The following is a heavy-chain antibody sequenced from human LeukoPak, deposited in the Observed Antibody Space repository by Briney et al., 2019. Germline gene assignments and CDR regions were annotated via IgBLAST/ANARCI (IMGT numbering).Heavy chain of an antibody. CDR2: ISSSSSYI. CDR1: GFTFSSYS. J-gene: IGHJ3*02. V-gene: IGHV3-21*01. Sequence: GGSLRLSCAASGFTFSSYSMNWVRQAPGKGLEWVSSISSSSSYIYYADSVKGRFTISRDNAKNSLYLQMNSLRAEDTAVYYCARERRGGYAGVDAFDIWGQGTMVTVSS. CDR3: ARERRGGYAGVDAFDI. D-gene: IGHD5-12*01.